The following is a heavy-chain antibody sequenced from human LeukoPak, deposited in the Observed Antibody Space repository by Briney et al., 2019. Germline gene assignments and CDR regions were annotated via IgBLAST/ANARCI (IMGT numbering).Heavy chain of an antibody. D-gene: IGHD4-11*01. CDR1: GGTFSSYA. J-gene: IGHJ4*02. CDR3: TTLCYSNLLPCPNSGY. CDR2: IIPIFGTA. V-gene: IGHV1-69*13. Sequence: SVKVSCKASGGTFSSYAISWVRQAPGQGLEWMGGIIPIFGTANYAQKFQGRVTITADESTSTAYMELSSLRSEDTAVYYCTTLCYSNLLPCPNSGYWGQGTLVTVSS.